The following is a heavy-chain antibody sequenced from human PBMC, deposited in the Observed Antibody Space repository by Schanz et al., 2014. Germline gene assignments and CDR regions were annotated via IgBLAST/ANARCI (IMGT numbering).Heavy chain of an antibody. D-gene: IGHD3-16*01. J-gene: IGHJ4*02. CDR3: AKGGSSLDD. V-gene: IGHV3-30*09. CDR1: GFTFSRHA. CDR2: ITYDGSNK. Sequence: QVHLVESGGGVVQPGRSLRLSCAASGFTFSRHAMHWVRQAAGKGLEWVAAITYDGSNKYYAESVKGRFAISRDNSKDTLYLQMNSLRTEDTAVYYCAKGGSSLDDWGQGTLVTVSS.